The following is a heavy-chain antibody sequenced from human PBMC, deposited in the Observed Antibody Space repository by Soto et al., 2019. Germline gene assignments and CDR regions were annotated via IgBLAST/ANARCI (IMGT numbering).Heavy chain of an antibody. CDR2: ISDGGERT. CDR3: ARGRSTDFGLDV. J-gene: IGHJ6*02. D-gene: IGHD3-3*01. Sequence: EVQLLESGGDLVQPGGSLRLSCVASGFTFSDYVMSWVRQVPGKGLEWVSSISDGGERTDYRDSVRGRFTISRDNPRFTVLLQMNGLSVEEPAIYFLARGRSTDFGLDVGGQGTKVSVSS. V-gene: IGHV3-23*01. CDR1: GFTFSDYV.